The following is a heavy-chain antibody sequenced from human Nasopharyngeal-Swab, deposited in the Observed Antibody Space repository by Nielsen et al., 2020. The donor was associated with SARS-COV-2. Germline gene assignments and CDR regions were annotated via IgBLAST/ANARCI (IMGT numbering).Heavy chain of an antibody. CDR2: IYYSGST. Sequence: SETLSLTCTVSGGSISSSSYYWGWIRQPPGKGLEWIGSIYYSGSTYYNPSLKSRVTISGDTSKNQFSLKLSSVTAADTAVYYCARGGGFYDGFDIWGQGTMVSVSS. CDR3: ARGGGFYDGFDI. J-gene: IGHJ3*02. D-gene: IGHD1-26*01. CDR1: GGSISSSSYY. V-gene: IGHV4-39*07.